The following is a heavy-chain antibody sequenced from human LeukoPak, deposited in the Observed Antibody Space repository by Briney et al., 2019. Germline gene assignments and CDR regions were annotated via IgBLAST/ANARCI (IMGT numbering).Heavy chain of an antibody. CDR3: ARATYDSSGYYRHWYFDL. J-gene: IGHJ2*01. Sequence: SETLSLTCTVSGGSISSGDHYWSWIRQPPGKGLECIGFIYYSGNTYYTPSLKSRVTISIDTSKNQFSLKLNSVTAADTAMYYCARATYDSSGYYRHWYFDLCGRGTLVTVSS. CDR1: GGSISSGDHY. V-gene: IGHV4-30-4*08. CDR2: IYYSGNT. D-gene: IGHD3-22*01.